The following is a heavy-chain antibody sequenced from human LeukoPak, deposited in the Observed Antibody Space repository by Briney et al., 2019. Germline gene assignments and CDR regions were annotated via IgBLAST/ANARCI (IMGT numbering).Heavy chain of an antibody. Sequence: ASVKVSCKASGYTFTSYYMHWVRQAPGQGLEWMGIINPSGGSTSYAQKFQGRVTMTKDTSINTVYMELSRLRSDDTAVYYCARDSRYCGGECYSNQLPQNFFDSWGQGTLVTVSS. CDR1: GYTFTSYY. D-gene: IGHD2-21*01. V-gene: IGHV1-46*01. CDR2: INPSGGST. CDR3: ARDSRYCGGECYSNQLPQNFFDS. J-gene: IGHJ4*02.